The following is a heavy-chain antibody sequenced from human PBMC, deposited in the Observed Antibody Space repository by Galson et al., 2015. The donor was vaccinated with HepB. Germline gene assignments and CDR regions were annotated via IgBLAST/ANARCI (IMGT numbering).Heavy chain of an antibody. V-gene: IGHV3-7*03. CDR1: GFTFRSYW. CDR3: AREPSNILAFDI. Sequence: SLRLSCAASGFTFRSYWMSWVRQAPGKGLEWVANIKQDGSDKYYVESVKGRFTISRDNAKSSLYLQMNSLRAEDTAVYYCAREPSNILAFDIWGQGTIVTVSS. D-gene: IGHD2-2*01. J-gene: IGHJ3*02. CDR2: IKQDGSDK.